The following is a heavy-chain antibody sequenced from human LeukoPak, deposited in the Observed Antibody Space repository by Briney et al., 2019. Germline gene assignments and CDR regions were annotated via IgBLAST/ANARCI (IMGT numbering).Heavy chain of an antibody. CDR3: ARDPHSLAVDNTGYLDY. Sequence: ASVKVSCKASGYTFTSYYMHWVRQAPGQGLEWMGIINPSGGSTSYAQKFQGRVTMTRDTSTSTVYMELSSLRSEDTAVYYCARDPHSLAVDNTGYLDYWGQGTLVIVSS. CDR2: INPSGGST. CDR1: GYTFTSYY. V-gene: IGHV1-46*01. D-gene: IGHD6-19*01. J-gene: IGHJ4*02.